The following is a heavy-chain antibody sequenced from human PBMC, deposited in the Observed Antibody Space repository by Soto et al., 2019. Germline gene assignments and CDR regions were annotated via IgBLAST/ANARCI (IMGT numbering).Heavy chain of an antibody. D-gene: IGHD3-10*01. CDR2: ISWNSGSI. CDR1: GFTFDAYA. J-gene: IGHJ4*02. Sequence: EVQLVESGGGLVQPGRSLRLSCAASGFTFDAYAMHWVRQAPGKGLEWVSGISWNSGSIGYADSVKGRFTISRDNAKNSLYLQKNSLGAEGTALYYWGKAKTMVRGVIIAYYFDYWGQGTLVTVSS. V-gene: IGHV3-9*01. CDR3: GKAKTMVRGVIIAYYFDY.